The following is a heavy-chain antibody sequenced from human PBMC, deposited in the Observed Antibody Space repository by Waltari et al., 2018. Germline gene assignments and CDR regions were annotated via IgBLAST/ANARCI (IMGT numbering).Heavy chain of an antibody. V-gene: IGHV1-2*06. J-gene: IGHJ6*02. Sequence: QVQLVQSGAEVKKPGASVKVSCKASGYTFTGYYMHWVRQAPGQGLEWMGRINPNSGGTNYAQKCQCRVTMTRDTSISTAYMELSRLRSDDTAVYYCARGDGDYNGMDVWGQGTTVTVSS. CDR1: GYTFTGYY. CDR3: ARGDGDYNGMDV. D-gene: IGHD4-17*01. CDR2: INPNSGGT.